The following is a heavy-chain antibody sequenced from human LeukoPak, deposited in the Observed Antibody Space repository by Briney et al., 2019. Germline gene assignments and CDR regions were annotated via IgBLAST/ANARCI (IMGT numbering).Heavy chain of an antibody. D-gene: IGHD2-2*01. Sequence: SKTLSLTCTVSGDSMTDYYWNWIRQPPGKGLEYIGYIYSSGSTNYNPSLKGRVTMSVDTSKNHFSLKLISVTAADTAVYYCARGAPIVVVPAALTYLDYWGQGTLVTVSS. V-gene: IGHV4-59*01. J-gene: IGHJ4*01. CDR3: ARGAPIVVVPAALTYLDY. CDR1: GDSMTDYY. CDR2: IYSSGST.